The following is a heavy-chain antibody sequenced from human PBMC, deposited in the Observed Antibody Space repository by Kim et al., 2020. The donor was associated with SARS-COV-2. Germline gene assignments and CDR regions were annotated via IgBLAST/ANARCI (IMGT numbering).Heavy chain of an antibody. CDR3: AKELDFDWLSVHYYDMDA. J-gene: IGHJ6*03. D-gene: IGHD3-9*01. V-gene: IGHV3-30*18. CDR2: ISYDGNDK. Sequence: GGSLRLSCGASGFHFNSFAIHWVRQAPGKGLEWVAFISYDGNDKYYADSVRGRFSITRDSQVHLEMNSLRAEDTATYYCAKELDFDWLSVHYYDMDAWGQGTTVTV. CDR1: GFHFNSFA.